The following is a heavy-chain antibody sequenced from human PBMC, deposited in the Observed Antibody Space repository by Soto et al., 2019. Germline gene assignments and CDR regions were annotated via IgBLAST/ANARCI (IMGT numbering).Heavy chain of an antibody. Sequence: QVQLVESGGGVVQPGRSLRLSCAASGFTFSSYVMYWVRQAPGKGLEWVAVISYDGSNKYYADSVKGRFTISRDNSKNTLYLQMNSLRAEDTAVYYCARDHDWGYSGYDAKGPFDYWGQGTLVTVSS. D-gene: IGHD5-12*01. CDR3: ARDHDWGYSGYDAKGPFDY. V-gene: IGHV3-30-3*01. CDR1: GFTFSSYV. CDR2: ISYDGSNK. J-gene: IGHJ4*02.